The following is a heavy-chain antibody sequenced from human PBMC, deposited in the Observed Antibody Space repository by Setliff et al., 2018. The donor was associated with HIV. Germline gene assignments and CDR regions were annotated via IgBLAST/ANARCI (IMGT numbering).Heavy chain of an antibody. D-gene: IGHD6-13*01. CDR1: GFTFNIYS. Sequence: PGGSLRLSCTASGFTFNIYSMNWVRQAPGKGLEWVSYISRSSGTIYYAESVKGRFTISRDNAKNSLYLQMNSLRAEDTAVYYCARDSSSWYEFYFDCWGQGTLVTVSS. V-gene: IGHV3-48*01. CDR3: ARDSSSWYEFYFDC. CDR2: ISRSSGTI. J-gene: IGHJ4*02.